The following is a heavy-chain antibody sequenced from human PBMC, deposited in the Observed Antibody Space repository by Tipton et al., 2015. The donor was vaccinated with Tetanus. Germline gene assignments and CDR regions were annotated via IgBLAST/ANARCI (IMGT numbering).Heavy chain of an antibody. Sequence: VQLVQSGGGLVKPGGSLRLSCAASGFTFSEFTFADAWMSWVRRAPGKGLEWIGRIKSKLDGGAIDYAAPMEGRFIISRDDSQTAVFLQMNSLKPEDTAVYYCSTSGPGVSGGDYWGQGTLVTVSS. CDR3: STSGPGVSGGDY. CDR1: GFTFSEFTFADAW. CDR2: IKSKLDGGAI. D-gene: IGHD3-16*01. V-gene: IGHV3-15*01. J-gene: IGHJ4*02.